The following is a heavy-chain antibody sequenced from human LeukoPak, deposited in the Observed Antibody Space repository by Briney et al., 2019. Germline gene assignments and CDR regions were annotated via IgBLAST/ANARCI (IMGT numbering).Heavy chain of an antibody. D-gene: IGHD1-26*01. CDR2: IYYSGST. Sequence: SETLSLTCTVSGGSISSGDYYWSWIRQPPGKGLEWIGYIYYSGSTYYNPSLKSRVTISVDTSKNQFSLKLSSVTAADTAVYYCARGLRYSGSYPFDYWGQGTLVTVSS. J-gene: IGHJ4*02. CDR3: ARGLRYSGSYPFDY. V-gene: IGHV4-30-4*01. CDR1: GGSISSGDYY.